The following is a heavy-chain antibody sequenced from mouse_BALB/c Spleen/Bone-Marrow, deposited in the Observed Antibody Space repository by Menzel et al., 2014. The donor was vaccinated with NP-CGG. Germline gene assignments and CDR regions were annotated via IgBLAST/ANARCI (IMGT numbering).Heavy chain of an antibody. J-gene: IGHJ2*01. Sequence: EVHLVESGGGLVKLGVSLKLSCAASGFTFSSYYMSWVRQTPEKRLELVAAINSYGGSTYYPDTVKGRFTISRDNAKNTLYLQMSSLKSEDTALYYCAGSYYGSTFDYWGQGTTLTVSS. D-gene: IGHD1-1*01. V-gene: IGHV5-6-2*01. CDR1: GFTFSSYY. CDR3: AGSYYGSTFDY. CDR2: INSYGGST.